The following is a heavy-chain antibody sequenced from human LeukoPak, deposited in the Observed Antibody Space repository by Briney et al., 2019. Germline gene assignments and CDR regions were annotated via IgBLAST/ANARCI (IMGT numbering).Heavy chain of an antibody. CDR3: ARVDSGDLLNY. CDR2: IYYSGST. CDR1: GGSISSYY. Sequence: SETLSLTCTVSGGSISSYYWSWIRQPPGKGLEWIGYIYYSGSTNYNPSLKSQVTISVDTSKNQFSLKLSSVTAADTAVYYCARVDSGDLLNYWGQGTLVTVSS. V-gene: IGHV4-59*01. J-gene: IGHJ4*02. D-gene: IGHD7-27*01.